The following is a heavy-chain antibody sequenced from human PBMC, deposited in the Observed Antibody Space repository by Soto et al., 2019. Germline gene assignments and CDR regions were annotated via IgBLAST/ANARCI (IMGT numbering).Heavy chain of an antibody. CDR1: GDTFKNCV. D-gene: IGHD3-10*01. CDR2: IIPLFGTT. V-gene: IGHV1-69*01. CDR3: AAELGFGKLSVV. J-gene: IGHJ6*02. Sequence: QVQVVQSGVEVRRPGSSVKVSCKASGDTFKNCVISWVRQAPVQGLEWMGGIIPLFGTTDFAQRFQCRLTITTDESTTTAYMELSRLRSEDTATYYCAAELGFGKLSVVWGQGTTVIVSS.